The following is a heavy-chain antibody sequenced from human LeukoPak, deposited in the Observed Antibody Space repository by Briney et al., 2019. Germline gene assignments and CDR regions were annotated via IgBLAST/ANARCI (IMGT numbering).Heavy chain of an antibody. V-gene: IGHV3-7*01. CDR3: ARRKTFYYYGSGSPRRNWFDP. D-gene: IGHD3-10*01. CDR1: GFTFSSYW. Sequence: PGGSLRLSCAASGFTFSSYWMSWVRQAPGKGLEWVANIKQDGSEKYYVDSVKGRFTISRDNAKNSLYLQMNSLRAEDTAVYYCARRKTFYYYGSGSPRRNWFDPWGQGTLVTVSS. CDR2: IKQDGSEK. J-gene: IGHJ5*02.